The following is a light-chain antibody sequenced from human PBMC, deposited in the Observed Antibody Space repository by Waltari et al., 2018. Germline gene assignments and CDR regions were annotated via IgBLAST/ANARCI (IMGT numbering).Light chain of an antibody. CDR2: GAS. CDR3: LQYDSYPRT. V-gene: IGKV1-16*01. CDR1: QGIRNS. Sequence: DIQMTQSPSSLSAFVGDRVTISCRASQGIRNSVDWFRQKPGKAPKALMYGASTLHSGVPSRFSGSGFGTDFTLTISGLQPEDLATYYCLQYDSYPRTFGQGTKVEIK. J-gene: IGKJ1*01.